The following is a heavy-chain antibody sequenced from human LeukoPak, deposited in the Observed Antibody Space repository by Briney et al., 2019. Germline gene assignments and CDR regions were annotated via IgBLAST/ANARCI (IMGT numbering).Heavy chain of an antibody. CDR1: RFPFCSFC. V-gene: IGHV3-7*04. CDR3: TRVGYIDEGIDY. Sequence: GVTLSLTCAASRFPFCSFCMMWQPQAQGKERVWVANIKQDGSKKAYVDSVKGRFPISRDNAKNSLYLQMNSLRAEDTAIYYCTRVGYIDEGIDYWGQGTLVTVSS. CDR2: IKQDGSKK. J-gene: IGHJ4*02. D-gene: IGHD5-24*01.